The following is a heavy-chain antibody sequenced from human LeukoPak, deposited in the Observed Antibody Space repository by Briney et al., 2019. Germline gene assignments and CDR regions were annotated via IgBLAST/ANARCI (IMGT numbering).Heavy chain of an antibody. CDR1: GFTFSSYA. V-gene: IGHV3-23*01. D-gene: IGHD3-10*01. CDR3: AKTPITMVRGVIIPFDY. Sequence: GGSLRLSCAASGFTFSSYAMSWVRQAPGKGLEWVSAISGSGGSTYYADSVKGRFTISRDNSKNTLYLQINSLRAEDTAVYYCAKTPITMVRGVIIPFDYWGQGTLVTVSS. CDR2: ISGSGGST. J-gene: IGHJ4*02.